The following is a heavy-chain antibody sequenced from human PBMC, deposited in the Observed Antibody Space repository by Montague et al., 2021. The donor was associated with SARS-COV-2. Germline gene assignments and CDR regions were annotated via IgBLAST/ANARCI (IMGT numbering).Heavy chain of an antibody. CDR2: INNSGST. J-gene: IGHJ6*03. Sequence: SETLSLTCAVYGGSFSGYYWTWIRRRPGKGREWIVEINNSGSTTYSPYFKGRVTISVDTSKNQFSVKLTSVTAADTGVYYCARGVGGSASGAWVPVALVDFYYYMDLGGRGTTVTVSS. D-gene: IGHD6-25*01. CDR1: GGSFSGYY. CDR3: ARGVGGSASGAWVPVALVDFYYYMDL. V-gene: IGHV4-34*01.